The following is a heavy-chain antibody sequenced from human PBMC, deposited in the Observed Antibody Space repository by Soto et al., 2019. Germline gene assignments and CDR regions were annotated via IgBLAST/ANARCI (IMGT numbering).Heavy chain of an antibody. J-gene: IGHJ3*02. CDR3: ARETAMAAFDI. CDR2: VNPDSGGT. CDR1: GYTLTEFS. V-gene: IGHV1-2*04. D-gene: IGHD5-18*01. Sequence: ASVKVSCKVSGYTLTEFSMHWVRQAPGKGLEWMGGVNPDSGGTSYAQKFQGWVTMTRDTSISTAYMELSRLRSDDTALYYCARETAMAAFDIWGPGTLVTVSS.